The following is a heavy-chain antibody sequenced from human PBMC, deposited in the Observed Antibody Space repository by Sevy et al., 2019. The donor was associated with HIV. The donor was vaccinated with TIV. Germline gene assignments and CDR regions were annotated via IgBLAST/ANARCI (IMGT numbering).Heavy chain of an antibody. CDR1: GFTFSNAW. J-gene: IGHJ4*02. CDR2: IKSKTDGGTT. D-gene: IGHD1-26*01. CDR3: TTEATGYYFDY. Sequence: GGSLRLSCAASGFTFSNAWMSWVRQAPGKGLEWVGRIKSKTDGGTTDYAAPVKGRFTISRDDSKNTLYLQMNSLKTEDTSVYYCTTEATGYYFDYWGQGTLVTVSS. V-gene: IGHV3-15*01.